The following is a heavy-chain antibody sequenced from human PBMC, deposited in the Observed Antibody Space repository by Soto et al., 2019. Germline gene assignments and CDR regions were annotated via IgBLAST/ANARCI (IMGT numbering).Heavy chain of an antibody. V-gene: IGHV4-34*01. CDR1: GGSFSGYY. CDR3: ARAPTPYSSVDY. J-gene: IGHJ4*02. CDR2: INHSGST. D-gene: IGHD3-22*01. Sequence: PSETLSLTCAVYGGSFSGYYWSWIRQPPGKGLEWIGEINHSGSTNYNPSLKSRVTISVDTSKNQFSLKLSSVTAADTAVYYCARAPTPYSSVDYWGQGTLVTVSS.